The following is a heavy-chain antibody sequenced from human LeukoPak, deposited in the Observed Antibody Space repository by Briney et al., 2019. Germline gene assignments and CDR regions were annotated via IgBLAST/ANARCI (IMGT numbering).Heavy chain of an antibody. J-gene: IGHJ3*02. Sequence: PGGSLRLSCAASGFTFSSYAMHWVRQAPGKGLEWVAVISYDGSNKYYADSVKGRFTISRDNSKNTLYLQMNSLRAEDTAVYYCANDLYYYDSSGYPPFDIWGQGTMVTVSS. CDR3: ANDLYYYDSSGYPPFDI. D-gene: IGHD3-22*01. CDR1: GFTFSSYA. V-gene: IGHV3-30*04. CDR2: ISYDGSNK.